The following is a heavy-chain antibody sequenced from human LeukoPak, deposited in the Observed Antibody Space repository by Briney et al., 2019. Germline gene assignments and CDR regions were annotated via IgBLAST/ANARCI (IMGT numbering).Heavy chain of an antibody. CDR1: GYTFNSYD. Sequence: ASVEVFCKASGYTFNSYDINWVRQDTGQGPELKGRKNPNSGNTRNEQKFPGRGTMTRSTSISTAYPALGHLKSEDTPVVYRSRAGSECSGGSCYPLYRFDPWGQGTLVTVSS. V-gene: IGHV1-8*01. D-gene: IGHD2-15*01. J-gene: IGHJ5*02. CDR3: SRAGSECSGGSCYPLYRFDP. CDR2: KNPNSGNT.